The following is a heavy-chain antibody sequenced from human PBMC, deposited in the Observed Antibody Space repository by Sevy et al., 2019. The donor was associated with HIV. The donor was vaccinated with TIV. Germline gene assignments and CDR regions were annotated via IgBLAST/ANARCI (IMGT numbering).Heavy chain of an antibody. CDR1: GFTFSSYW. D-gene: IGHD1-1*01. CDR2: INQDGGDK. CDR3: AREPYWNGLQS. Sequence: GGSLRLSCAASGFTFSSYWMSWVRQAPGKGLEWVANINQDGGDKYYVDSVRGRFTISRDNTKNSLSLQMNSLRAEDAAVYYCAREPYWNGLQSWGPGTLVTVSS. V-gene: IGHV3-7*01. J-gene: IGHJ5*02.